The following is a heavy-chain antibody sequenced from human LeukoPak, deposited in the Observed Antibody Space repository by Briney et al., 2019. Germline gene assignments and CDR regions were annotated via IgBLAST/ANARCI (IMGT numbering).Heavy chain of an antibody. CDR3: ARGPRGSRYSVDY. Sequence: SETLSLTCAVYGGSFSGYCWSWIRQPPGKGLEWIGEINHSGSTNYNPSLKSRVTISVDTSKNQFSLKLSSVTAADTAVYYCARGPRGSRYSVDYWGQGTLVTVSS. CDR1: GGSFSGYC. V-gene: IGHV4-34*01. D-gene: IGHD2-15*01. CDR2: INHSGST. J-gene: IGHJ4*02.